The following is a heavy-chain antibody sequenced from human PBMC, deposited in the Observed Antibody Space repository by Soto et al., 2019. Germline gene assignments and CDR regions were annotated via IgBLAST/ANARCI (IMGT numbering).Heavy chain of an antibody. CDR2: ISSSGSTI. D-gene: IGHD3-22*01. V-gene: IGHV3-11*01. CDR3: ARDFDYYDTSGYYYGLFDY. J-gene: IGHJ4*01. Sequence: GGSLRLSCADSGFTFSDYYMSWIRQAPGKGLEWVSYISSSGSTIYYADSVKGRFTISRDNAKNSLYLQMNNLRAEDTAVYYCARDFDYYDTSGYYYGLFDYWGQGTLVTVSS. CDR1: GFTFSDYY.